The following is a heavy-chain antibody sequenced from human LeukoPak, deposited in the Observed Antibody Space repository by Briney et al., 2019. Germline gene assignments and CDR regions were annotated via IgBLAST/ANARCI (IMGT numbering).Heavy chain of an antibody. D-gene: IGHD1-26*01. CDR1: GFTFSSYA. Sequence: GGSLRLSCAASGFTFSSYAMSWVRQAPGKGLEWDSAISGSGGSTYYADSVKGRFTISRDNSKNTLYVQMNSLRAEDTAVYYCAKDPLPYSGSYYPFDYWGQGTLVTVSS. V-gene: IGHV3-23*01. J-gene: IGHJ4*02. CDR2: ISGSGGST. CDR3: AKDPLPYSGSYYPFDY.